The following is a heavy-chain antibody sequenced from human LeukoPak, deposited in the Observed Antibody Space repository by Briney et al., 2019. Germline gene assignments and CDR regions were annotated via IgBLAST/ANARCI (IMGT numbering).Heavy chain of an antibody. D-gene: IGHD1-14*01. Sequence: SVKVSCKASGGTFSSYAISWVRQAPGQGLEWMGRIIPILGIANYAQKFQGRVTITADKSTSTAYMELSSLRSEDTAVYYCAREPQPQGDFDYWGQGTLVTVSS. V-gene: IGHV1-69*04. CDR1: GGTFSSYA. CDR2: IIPILGIA. CDR3: AREPQPQGDFDY. J-gene: IGHJ4*02.